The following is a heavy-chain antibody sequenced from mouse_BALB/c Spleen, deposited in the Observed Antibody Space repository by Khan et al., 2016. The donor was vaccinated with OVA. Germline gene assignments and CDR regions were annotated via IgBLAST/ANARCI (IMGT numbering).Heavy chain of an antibody. CDR1: GYTFTSYW. D-gene: IGHD2-2*01. Sequence: VRLQQSGTVLARPGTSVKMSCKASGYTFTSYWMHWVKQRPGQGLEWIGAIYPGNSDTSYNQKFKGKAKLTAVTPTSTAYMELSSLTNEDSAVYYCTRFGYLFAYWGQGTLVTVSA. J-gene: IGHJ3*01. CDR3: TRFGYLFAY. V-gene: IGHV1-5*01. CDR2: IYPGNSDT.